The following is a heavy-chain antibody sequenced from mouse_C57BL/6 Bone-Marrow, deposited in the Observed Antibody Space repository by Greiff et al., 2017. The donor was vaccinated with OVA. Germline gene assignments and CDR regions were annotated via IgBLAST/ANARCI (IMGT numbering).Heavy chain of an antibody. J-gene: IGHJ2*01. CDR3: ARPYSSGSGYYLDY. CDR1: GYTFTSYW. D-gene: IGHD3-2*02. CDR2: IYPGSGST. V-gene: IGHV1-55*01. Sequence: QVQLQQPGAELVKPGASVKMSCKASGYTFTSYWITWVKQRPGQGLEWIGDIYPGSGSTNYNEKFKSKATLTVDTSSSTSYMQLSSLTSEDAAVYYCARPYSSGSGYYLDYWGQGTTLTGSS.